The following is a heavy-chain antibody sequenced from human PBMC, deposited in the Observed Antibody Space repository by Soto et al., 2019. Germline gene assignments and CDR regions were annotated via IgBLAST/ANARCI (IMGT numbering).Heavy chain of an antibody. CDR2: ISGSGGST. D-gene: IGHD6-13*01. CDR1: GFTFSSYA. Sequence: GGSLRLSCAASGFTFSSYAMSWVRQAPGKGLEWVSAISGSGGSTYYADSVKGRFTISRDNSKNTLYLQMNSLRAEDTAVYYCATGIAAAQPSYYYYMDVWGKGTTVTVSS. J-gene: IGHJ6*03. V-gene: IGHV3-23*01. CDR3: ATGIAAAQPSYYYYMDV.